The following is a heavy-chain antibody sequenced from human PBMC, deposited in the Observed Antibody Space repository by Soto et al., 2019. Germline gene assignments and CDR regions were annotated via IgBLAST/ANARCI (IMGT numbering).Heavy chain of an antibody. CDR3: AKDLFDY. CDR2: ISCDGSNK. J-gene: IGHJ4*02. V-gene: IGHV3-30*18. CDR1: GFTFSSYG. Sequence: QVQLVESGGGVVQPGRSLRLSCAASGFTFSSYGMHWVRQAPGKGLEGVAGISCDGSNKYYADSVKGRFTISRDKSKNTLYLQVNSLRADDTAVYYCAKDLFDYWGQGTLVTVSS.